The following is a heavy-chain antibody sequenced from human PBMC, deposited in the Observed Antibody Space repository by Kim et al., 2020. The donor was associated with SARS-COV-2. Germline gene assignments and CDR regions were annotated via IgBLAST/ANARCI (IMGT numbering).Heavy chain of an antibody. Sequence: YSPSVQGQVTIAANKSISTAYLQWSSLKASDTAMYYCARLQTGFGETLDYWGQGTLVTVSS. V-gene: IGHV5-51*01. D-gene: IGHD3-10*01. J-gene: IGHJ4*02. CDR3: ARLQTGFGETLDY.